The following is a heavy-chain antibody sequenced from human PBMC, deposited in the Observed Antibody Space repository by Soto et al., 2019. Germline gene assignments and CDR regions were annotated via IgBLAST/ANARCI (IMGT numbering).Heavy chain of an antibody. J-gene: IGHJ6*02. CDR1: GYTFTSYA. V-gene: IGHV1-3*01. Sequence: QVQLVQSGAEVKKPGASVKVSCKASGYTFTSYAMHWVRQAPGQRLEWMGWINAGNGNTKYSQKFQGRVTITRDTSGSTAYMELSSLRSEDTAVYYCGRGYGSRPPPYCYYGMDVWGQGTTVTVSS. D-gene: IGHD3-16*01. CDR2: INAGNGNT. CDR3: GRGYGSRPPPYCYYGMDV.